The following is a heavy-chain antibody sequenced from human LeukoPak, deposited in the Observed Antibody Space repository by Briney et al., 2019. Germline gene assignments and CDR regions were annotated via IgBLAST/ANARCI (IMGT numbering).Heavy chain of an antibody. CDR1: GGTFSSYA. D-gene: IGHD2-21*02. Sequence: ASVKVSCKASGGTFSSYAISWVRQAPGQGLEWMGWISAYNGNTNYAQKLQGRVTMTTDTSTSTAYMELRSLRSDDTAVYYCARDEGAYCGGDCYSPVDYWGQGTLVTVSS. CDR3: ARDEGAYCGGDCYSPVDY. CDR2: ISAYNGNT. V-gene: IGHV1-18*01. J-gene: IGHJ4*02.